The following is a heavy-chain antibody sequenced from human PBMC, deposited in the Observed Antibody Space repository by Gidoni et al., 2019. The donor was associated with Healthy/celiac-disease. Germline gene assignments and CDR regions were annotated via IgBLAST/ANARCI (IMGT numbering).Heavy chain of an antibody. CDR3: ARDIAAAGTVRDY. V-gene: IGHV1-8*01. CDR1: GYTFHSYD. D-gene: IGHD6-13*01. J-gene: IGHJ4*02. Sequence: QVQLVQSGAEVKKPGASVKVSCKASGYTFHSYDINWVRQATGQGLEWMGWMNPNSGNPGYAQKFQGRVTMTRNTSISTAYMELSSLRSEDTAVYYCARDIAAAGTVRDYWGQGTLVTVSS. CDR2: MNPNSGNP.